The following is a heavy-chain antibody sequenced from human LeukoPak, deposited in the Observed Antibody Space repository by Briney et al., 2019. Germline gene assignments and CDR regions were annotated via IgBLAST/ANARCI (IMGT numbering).Heavy chain of an antibody. J-gene: IGHJ4*02. V-gene: IGHV3-48*02. D-gene: IGHD3-22*01. CDR2: ISVSSDII. CDR1: GFTFRTYS. Sequence: GGSLRLSCAASGFTFRTYSMTWIRQAPGKGLEWVSYISVSSDIIYYADSVKGRFTISRDNAKNSLYLQMNSLRDEDTAVYYCARDRSGGYVSYFDYWGQGSLVTVSA. CDR3: ARDRSGGYVSYFDY.